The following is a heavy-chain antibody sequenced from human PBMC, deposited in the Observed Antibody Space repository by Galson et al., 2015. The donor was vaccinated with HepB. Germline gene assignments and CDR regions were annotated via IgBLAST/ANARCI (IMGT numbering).Heavy chain of an antibody. D-gene: IGHD4-11*01. J-gene: IGHJ4*02. CDR2: IWFDGSKS. Sequence: SLRLSCAASGSTFSSHGMHWVRQAPGKGLEWVALIWFDGSKSYYADSVKGRFTISRDNSKNTLYLQMNSLRAEDTAVYYCARYYGNYRAFDYWGRGTLVTVSS. CDR1: GSTFSSHG. CDR3: ARYYGNYRAFDY. V-gene: IGHV3-33*01.